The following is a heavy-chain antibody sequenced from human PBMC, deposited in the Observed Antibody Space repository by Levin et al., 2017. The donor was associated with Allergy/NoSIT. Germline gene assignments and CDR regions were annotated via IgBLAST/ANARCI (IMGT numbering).Heavy chain of an antibody. D-gene: IGHD2-15*01. CDR1: GYTFTSYY. J-gene: IGHJ6*02. V-gene: IGHV1-46*01. Sequence: ASVKVSCKASGYTFTSYYMHWVRQAPGQGLEWMGIINPSGGSTSYAQKFQGRVTMTRDTSTSTVYMELSSLRSEDTAVYYCARAYGYCSGGSCDSRLIYYYYGMDVWGQGTTVTVSS. CDR3: ARAYGYCSGGSCDSRLIYYYYGMDV. CDR2: INPSGGST.